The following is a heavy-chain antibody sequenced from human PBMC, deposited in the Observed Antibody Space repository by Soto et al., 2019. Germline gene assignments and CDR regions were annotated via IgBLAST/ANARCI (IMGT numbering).Heavy chain of an antibody. Sequence: SETLSLTCTVTGGSISSGGYYWSWIRQHPGKGLEWIGYIYYSGSTYYNPSLKSRVTISVDTSKNQFSLKLSSVTAADTAVYYCASGRALGAPDYWGQGTLVTVSS. CDR3: ASGRALGAPDY. CDR1: GGSISSGGYY. CDR2: IYYSGST. V-gene: IGHV4-31*03. D-gene: IGHD1-26*01. J-gene: IGHJ4*02.